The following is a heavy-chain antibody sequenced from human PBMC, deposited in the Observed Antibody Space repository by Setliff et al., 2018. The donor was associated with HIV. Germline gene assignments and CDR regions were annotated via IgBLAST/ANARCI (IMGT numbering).Heavy chain of an antibody. V-gene: IGHV5-51*01. Sequence: PGESLKISCQGSGYRFTNYWIGWVRQMPGKGLEWMGNIHPRDSDTRYSPSFQGQVTLSVDKSISTAYLQWSSLKASDTAMYYCVRHVSSSAVFDPWGQGTLVTVSS. CDR1: GYRFTNYW. D-gene: IGHD3-10*01. J-gene: IGHJ5*02. CDR2: IHPRDSDT. CDR3: VRHVSSSAVFDP.